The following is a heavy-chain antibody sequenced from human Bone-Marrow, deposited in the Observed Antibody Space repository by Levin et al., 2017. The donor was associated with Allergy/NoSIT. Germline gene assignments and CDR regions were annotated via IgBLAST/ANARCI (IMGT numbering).Heavy chain of an antibody. CDR1: GYTLNELS. Sequence: ASVKVSCKLSGYTLNELSILWVRQAPGKGLEWMGGFDPEEDETFYAPKFQGRVTMTEDTSTDTAYMELRSLSPEDTAVYYCSVSSGDLGDTKFFLHYWGQGTRVTVSS. J-gene: IGHJ4*02. CDR3: SVSSGDLGDTKFFLHY. CDR2: FDPEEDET. D-gene: IGHD3-10*01. V-gene: IGHV1-24*01.